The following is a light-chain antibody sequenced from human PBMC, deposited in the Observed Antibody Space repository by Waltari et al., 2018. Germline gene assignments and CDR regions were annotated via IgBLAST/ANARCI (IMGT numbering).Light chain of an antibody. V-gene: IGLV2-14*01. J-gene: IGLJ3*02. CDR3: SSYTSSSSWV. CDR2: EVS. CDR1: SSYVGGYDS. Sequence: QSALTQPASVSGSPGQSITISCTGTSSYVGGYDSVSWYQQHPGKAPKLMIYEVSNRPSGVSSRFSGSKSANTASLTISGLQAEDEADYYCSSYTSSSSWVFGGGTKLTVL.